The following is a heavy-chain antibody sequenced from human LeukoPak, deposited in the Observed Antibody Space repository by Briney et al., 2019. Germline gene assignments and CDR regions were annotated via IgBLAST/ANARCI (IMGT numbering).Heavy chain of an antibody. CDR3: ASADYYGSGSHYTFRGLDY. Sequence: GGSLRLSCAAPGFAFSSYSMHWVRQAPGKGLEWVSSMTSVTYIYYAASVKGRSTISRDNAKNSLYLQMNNLRVEDTAVYYCASADYYGSGSHYTFRGLDYWGQGTLVTVSS. D-gene: IGHD3-10*01. CDR1: GFAFSSYS. J-gene: IGHJ4*02. CDR2: MTSVTYI. V-gene: IGHV3-21*01.